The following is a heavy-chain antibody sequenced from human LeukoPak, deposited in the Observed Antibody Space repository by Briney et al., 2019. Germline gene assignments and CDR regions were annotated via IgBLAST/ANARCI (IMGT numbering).Heavy chain of an antibody. J-gene: IGHJ4*02. D-gene: IGHD2-2*01. Sequence: PSETLSLTCVVSGYSISSGHYWVWIRQPPGKGLEWIGSIYHSGSTYYNPSLKSRVIISVDTSKNQFSLKVISVTAADTAVYYCARGPEFIRTVGMRMVGNFDYWGQGTLVTVSS. V-gene: IGHV4-38-2*01. CDR3: ARGPEFIRTVGMRMVGNFDY. CDR1: GYSISSGHY. CDR2: IYHSGST.